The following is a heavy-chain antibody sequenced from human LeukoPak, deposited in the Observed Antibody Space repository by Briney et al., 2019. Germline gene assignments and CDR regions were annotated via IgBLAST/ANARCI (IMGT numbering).Heavy chain of an antibody. V-gene: IGHV4-39*01. CDR2: IHYIGST. CDR3: ARQNSEHGTYYDYYMDV. CDR1: GDSISGHSYF. J-gene: IGHJ6*03. D-gene: IGHD4/OR15-4a*01. Sequence: SETLSLTCTVSGDSISGHSYFWGWIRQPPGKGLEWIGNIHYIGSTYYNPSLKSRVTISVDTSTTQFSLKLSSVTAADTAVYYFARQNSEHGTYYDYYMDVWGKGTTVTVSS.